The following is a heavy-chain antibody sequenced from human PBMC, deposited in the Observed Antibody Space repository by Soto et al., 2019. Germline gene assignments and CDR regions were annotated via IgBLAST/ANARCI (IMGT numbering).Heavy chain of an antibody. D-gene: IGHD3-3*01. J-gene: IGHJ1*01. Sequence: SQTLSLTCAISGDSVSSNSAAWNWIRQSPSRGLEWLGRTYYRSKWYNDYAVSVKSRITINPDTSKNQFSLQLNSVTPEDTTVYYCARGDFWSGYYSEYFQHWGQSTLVTVSS. CDR2: TYYRSKWYN. CDR3: ARGDFWSGYYSEYFQH. CDR1: GDSVSSNSAA. V-gene: IGHV6-1*01.